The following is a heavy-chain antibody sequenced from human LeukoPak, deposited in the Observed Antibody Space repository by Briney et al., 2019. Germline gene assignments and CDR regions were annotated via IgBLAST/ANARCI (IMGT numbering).Heavy chain of an antibody. Sequence: GRSLRLSCAASGFTFSSYAMHWVRQAPGKGLEWVAVISYDGSNKYYADSVKGRFTISRDNSKNTLYLQMNSLRAEDTAVYYCASGGLYNDHGDYDNWFDPWGQGTLVTVSS. J-gene: IGHJ5*02. V-gene: IGHV3-30*01. CDR2: ISYDGSNK. CDR1: GFTFSSYA. CDR3: ASGGLYNDHGDYDNWFDP. D-gene: IGHD4-17*01.